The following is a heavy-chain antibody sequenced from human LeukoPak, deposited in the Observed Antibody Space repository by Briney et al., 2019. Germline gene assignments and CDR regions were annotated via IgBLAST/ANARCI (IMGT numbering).Heavy chain of an antibody. CDR1: GFTFSNAW. D-gene: IGHD6-6*01. J-gene: IGHJ6*02. CDR3: TTDRRPIEYSSPSYYYGMDV. V-gene: IGHV3-15*07. CDR2: IKSKTDGGAT. Sequence: GGSLRLSCAVSGFTFSNAWMNWARQAPGKGLEWVGRIKSKTDGGATDYAAPVKGRFSISRDDSKNTLYLQMNSLKTEDTAVYYCTTDRRPIEYSSPSYYYGMDVWGQGTTVIVSS.